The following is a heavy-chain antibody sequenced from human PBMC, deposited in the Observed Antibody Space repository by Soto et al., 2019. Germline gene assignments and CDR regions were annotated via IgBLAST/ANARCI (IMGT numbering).Heavy chain of an antibody. Sequence: PSETLSLTCPVSGYSISSSSYYWGWIRQPPGKGLEWIGSIYYSGSTYYNPSLKSRVTISVDTSKNQFSLKLSSVTAADTAVYYCARHGGYFDWLLPLDYWGQGTLVTVSS. D-gene: IGHD3-9*01. CDR2: IYYSGST. J-gene: IGHJ4*02. CDR1: GYSISSSSYY. CDR3: ARHGGYFDWLLPLDY. V-gene: IGHV4-39*01.